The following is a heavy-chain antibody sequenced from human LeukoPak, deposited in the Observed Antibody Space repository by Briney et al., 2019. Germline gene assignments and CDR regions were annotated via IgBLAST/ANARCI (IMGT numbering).Heavy chain of an antibody. J-gene: IGHJ4*02. CDR1: GFXFSSYG. CDR2: KSYDGSNQ. V-gene: IGHV3-30*18. CDR3: AKDGEASAGYYFDY. Sequence: PGRSLRLSCAASGFXFSSYGMHWVRQAPGKGLEWVAVKSYDGSNQYYADSVKGRFTISRDNSKNTLSLQMNSLRAEDTAVYYCAKDGEASAGYYFDYWGQGTLVTVSS. D-gene: IGHD6-13*01.